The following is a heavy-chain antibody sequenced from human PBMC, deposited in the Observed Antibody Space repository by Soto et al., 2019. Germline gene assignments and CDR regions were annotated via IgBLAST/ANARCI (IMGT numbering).Heavy chain of an antibody. D-gene: IGHD6-13*01. CDR2: ISYDGSNK. J-gene: IGHJ5*02. Sequence: PGGSLRLSCAASGFTFSSYAMHWARQAPGKGLEWVAVISYDGSNKYYADSVKGRFTISRDNSKNTLYLQMNSLRAEDTAVYYCARDSSGRQQLVNNWFDPWGQGTLVTVSS. CDR1: GFTFSSYA. V-gene: IGHV3-30-3*01. CDR3: ARDSSGRQQLVNNWFDP.